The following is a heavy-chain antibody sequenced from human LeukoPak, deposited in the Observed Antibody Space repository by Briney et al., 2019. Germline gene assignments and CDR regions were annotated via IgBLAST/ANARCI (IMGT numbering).Heavy chain of an antibody. CDR2: IYYSGST. J-gene: IGHJ4*02. CDR3: ARQIGITMVRGVIKHFDY. CDR1: GGSISSYY. V-gene: IGHV4-59*08. D-gene: IGHD3-10*01. Sequence: SETLSLTCTVSGGSISSYYWSWIRQPPGKGLEWIGYIYYSGSTNYNPSLKSRVTISVETSKNQFSLKLSSVTAADTAVFYCARQIGITMVRGVIKHFDYWGQGTLVTVSS.